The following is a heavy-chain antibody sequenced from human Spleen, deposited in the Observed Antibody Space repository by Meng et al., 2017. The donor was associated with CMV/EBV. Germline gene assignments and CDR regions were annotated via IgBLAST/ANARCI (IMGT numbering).Heavy chain of an antibody. J-gene: IGHJ6*02. CDR1: GFTFSRYS. V-gene: IGHV3-9*01. CDR3: AKDTETSLASGMDV. Sequence: GGSLRLSCEGSGFTFSRYSFNWVRQAPGKGLEWVSGISWNSGSIGYADSVKGRFTISRDNAKNSLYLQMNSLRAEDTALYYCAKDTETSLASGMDVWGQGTTVTVSS. CDR2: ISWNSGSI.